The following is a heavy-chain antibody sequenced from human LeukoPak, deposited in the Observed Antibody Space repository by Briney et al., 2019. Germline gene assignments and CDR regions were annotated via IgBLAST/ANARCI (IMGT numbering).Heavy chain of an antibody. CDR2: VSHRVRE. V-gene: IGHV4-39*02. CDR3: ASEQAYDHLPGHYKTEYFLQ. Sequence: PETLSLTCAVSGGSITTDRYLWGWLRQSPGKGLEWIGSVSHRVREYYRSSLKSRVTISVDASNNRFSLSLKSVTAADTATYYCASEQAYDHLPGHYKTEYFLQWGQGSLVTVSS. CDR1: GGSITTDRYL. D-gene: IGHD3-9*01. J-gene: IGHJ1*01.